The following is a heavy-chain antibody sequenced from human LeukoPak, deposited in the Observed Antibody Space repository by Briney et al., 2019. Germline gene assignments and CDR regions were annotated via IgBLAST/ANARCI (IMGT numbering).Heavy chain of an antibody. Sequence: KPSETLSLTCAVYGGSFSGYYWSWIRQPPGKGLEWIGEINHSGSTNYNPSPKSRVTISVDTSKNQFSLKLSSVTAADTAVYYCARGGIAVAGFDYWGQGTLVTVSS. D-gene: IGHD6-19*01. CDR2: INHSGST. CDR1: GGSFSGYY. J-gene: IGHJ4*02. CDR3: ARGGIAVAGFDY. V-gene: IGHV4-34*01.